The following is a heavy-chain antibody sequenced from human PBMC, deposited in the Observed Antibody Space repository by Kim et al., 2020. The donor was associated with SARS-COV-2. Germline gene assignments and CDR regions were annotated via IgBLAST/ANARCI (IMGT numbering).Heavy chain of an antibody. CDR3: ARGTSVAAYFGSGSFYSDL. CDR1: GGTLTRHA. Sequence: SVKVSCQASGGTLTRHAISWVRQAPGQGLEWMGRVIPMFGITNSAQKFQDRLTISADTSTSTDYMELGSLKSEDTAVYYCARGTSVAAYFGSGSFYSDLWGLGTLVIVSS. CDR2: VIPMFGIT. D-gene: IGHD3-10*01. V-gene: IGHV1-69*10. J-gene: IGHJ5*02.